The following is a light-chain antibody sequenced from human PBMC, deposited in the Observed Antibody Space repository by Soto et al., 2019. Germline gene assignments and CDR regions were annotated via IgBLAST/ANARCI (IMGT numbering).Light chain of an antibody. Sequence: EIVLSQSPATLSSFPGDRVTLSCRASQYINTRLAWYQHRPGQSPRLLIYQTSLRAAGIPARFSASGSGTDFTLTISRLDPEDLAVYYCQQYGSSLPWTFGQGTKVDIK. V-gene: IGKV3-20*01. CDR3: QQYGSSLPWT. CDR1: QYINTR. J-gene: IGKJ1*01. CDR2: QTS.